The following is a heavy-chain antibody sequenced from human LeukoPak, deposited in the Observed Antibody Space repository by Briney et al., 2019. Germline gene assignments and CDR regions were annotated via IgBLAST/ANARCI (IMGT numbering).Heavy chain of an antibody. CDR1: GSTFSSYG. V-gene: IGHV3-33*06. D-gene: IGHD2-2*01. Sequence: GRSLRLSCAASGSTFSSYGMHWVRQAPGKGLDWVAVIWYDGSNKYYADSVKGRFTISRDNSKNTLYLQMNSLRAEDTAVYYCAKPDTPHCSSTSCYGYSYGPGYYWGQGTLVTVSS. CDR2: IWYDGSNK. CDR3: AKPDTPHCSSTSCYGYSYGPGYY. J-gene: IGHJ4*02.